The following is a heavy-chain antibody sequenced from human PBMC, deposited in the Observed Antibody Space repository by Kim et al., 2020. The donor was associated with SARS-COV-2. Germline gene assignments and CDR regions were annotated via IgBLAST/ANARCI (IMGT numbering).Heavy chain of an antibody. CDR1: GGSFSGYY. CDR3: ARDPHLWSGYCKRGYYYG. J-gene: IGHJ6*01. CDR2: INHSGST. D-gene: IGHD3-3*01. V-gene: IGHV4-34*01. Sequence: SETLSLTCAVYGGSFSGYYWSWIRQPPGKGLEWIGEINHSGSTNYNPSLKSRVTISVDTSKNQFSLKLSSVTAADTAVYYCARDPHLWSGYCKRGYYYG.